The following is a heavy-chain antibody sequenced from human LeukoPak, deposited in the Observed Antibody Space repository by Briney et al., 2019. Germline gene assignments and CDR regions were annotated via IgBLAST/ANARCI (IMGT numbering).Heavy chain of an antibody. V-gene: IGHV3-74*01. CDR3: ARIATGGPLD. Sequence: GGSLRLSCAASGFTFSNYWMHWVRQAPGKGLVWVAHINSDGSNTNYADSVKGRFTISRDNAKNTLYLQMNSLRAEDTAVYYCARIATGGPLDWGQGTLVIVSS. J-gene: IGHJ4*02. D-gene: IGHD2-8*02. CDR2: INSDGSNT. CDR1: GFTFSNYW.